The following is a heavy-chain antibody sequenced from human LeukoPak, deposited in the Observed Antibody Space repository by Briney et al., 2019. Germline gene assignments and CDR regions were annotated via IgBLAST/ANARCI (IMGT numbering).Heavy chain of an antibody. CDR1: GFTFSSYA. CDR3: AKDRYYGDYVNYFDY. Sequence: PGGSLRLSCAASGFTFSSYAMSWVRQAPGKGLEWVSAISGSGGSTYYADSVKGRFTISRDNSKNKLYLQMNSLRAEDTAVYYCAKDRYYGDYVNYFDYWGQGTLVTVSS. CDR2: ISGSGGST. D-gene: IGHD4-17*01. J-gene: IGHJ4*02. V-gene: IGHV3-23*01.